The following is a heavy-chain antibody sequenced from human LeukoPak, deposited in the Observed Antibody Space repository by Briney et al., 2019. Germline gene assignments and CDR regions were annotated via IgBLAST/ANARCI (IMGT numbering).Heavy chain of an antibody. Sequence: KPSETLSLTCGVSGYYIRNGYFWGWIRQPPGRGLERIGSIHHSEKSDYSPSFKSRVTISVDTSKNQFALRLSSLTASDTAVYYCASVFASPPRVFDNWGQGTLVTVSS. CDR2: IHHSEKS. CDR3: ASVFASPPRVFDN. CDR1: GYYIRNGYF. D-gene: IGHD3-10*02. J-gene: IGHJ4*02. V-gene: IGHV4-38-2*01.